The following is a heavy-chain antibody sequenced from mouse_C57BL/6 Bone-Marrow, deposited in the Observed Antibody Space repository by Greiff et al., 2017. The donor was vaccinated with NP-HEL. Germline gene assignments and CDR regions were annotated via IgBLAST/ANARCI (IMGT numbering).Heavy chain of an antibody. J-gene: IGHJ4*01. Sequence: QVQLQQPGAELVKPGASVKMSCKASGYTFTSYWITWVKQRPGQGLEWIGDIYPGSGSTNYNEKFKSKATLTVDTSSSTAYMQLSSLTSEDTAVYYGDRAVYSDVNYAMDYWGQGTSLTVSS. CDR1: GYTFTSYW. V-gene: IGHV1-55*01. CDR3: DRAVYSDVNYAMDY. D-gene: IGHD2-12*01. CDR2: IYPGSGST.